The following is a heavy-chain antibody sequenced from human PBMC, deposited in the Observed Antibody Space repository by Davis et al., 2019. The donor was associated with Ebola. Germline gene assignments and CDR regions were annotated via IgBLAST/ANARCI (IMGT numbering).Heavy chain of an antibody. CDR3: ASFIAVAVSTIDY. V-gene: IGHV1-2*02. CDR1: GYTFTGYY. Sequence: ASSVTVSCKASGYTFTGYYMHWVRQAPGQGLEWMGWINPNSGGTNYAQKFQGRVTMTRDTSISTAYMELSRLRSDDTAMYYCASFIAVAVSTIDYWGQGTLVTVSS. CDR2: INPNSGGT. J-gene: IGHJ4*02. D-gene: IGHD6-19*01.